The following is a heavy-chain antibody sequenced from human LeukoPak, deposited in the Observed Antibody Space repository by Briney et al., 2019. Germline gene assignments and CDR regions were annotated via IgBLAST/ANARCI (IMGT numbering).Heavy chain of an antibody. D-gene: IGHD3-3*01. V-gene: IGHV4-34*01. Sequence: ASETLSLTCAVYGGSFSGYYWSWIRQPPGKGREWIGEINHSGSTNYNPSLKSRVTISVDTSKNQFSLKLSSVIAADTAVYYCARGAAFWSSYFDYWGQGTLVTVSS. J-gene: IGHJ4*02. CDR2: INHSGST. CDR1: GGSFSGYY. CDR3: ARGAAFWSSYFDY.